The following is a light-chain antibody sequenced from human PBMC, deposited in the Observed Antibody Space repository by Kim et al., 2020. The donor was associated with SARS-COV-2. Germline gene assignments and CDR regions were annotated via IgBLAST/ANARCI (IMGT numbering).Light chain of an antibody. V-gene: IGLV3-1*01. CDR3: HVWDSDTVL. J-gene: IGLJ2*01. CDR1: KLGDKF. Sequence: SVSPGQTAAITCSGDKLGDKFVFWYQQKAGQSPVLVIYQDTKRPSGIPERVSGSNSGTAATLTITGTQAMDEADYYCHVWDSDTVLFGGGTQLTVL. CDR2: QDT.